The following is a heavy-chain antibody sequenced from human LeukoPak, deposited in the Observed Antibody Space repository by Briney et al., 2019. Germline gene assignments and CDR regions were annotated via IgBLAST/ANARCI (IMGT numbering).Heavy chain of an antibody. D-gene: IGHD2-21*02. Sequence: SETLSLTCTVSGGSISSGDYYWSWIRQPPGKGLEWIGYIHYSGSTYYNPSLKSRVTMSLDTSKNQFSLKLSSVTAADTAVYFCATSSSYVVVTALWPFDIWGQGTMVTVSS. CDR1: GGSISSGDYY. V-gene: IGHV4-61*08. J-gene: IGHJ3*02. CDR3: ATSSSYVVVTALWPFDI. CDR2: IHYSGST.